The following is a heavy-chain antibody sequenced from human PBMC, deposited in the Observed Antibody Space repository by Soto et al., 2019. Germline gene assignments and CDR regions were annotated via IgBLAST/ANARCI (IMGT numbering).Heavy chain of an antibody. CDR1: GDSISGAAYY. V-gene: IGHV4-31*03. D-gene: IGHD3-9*01. J-gene: IGHJ4*02. Sequence: QVQLQESGPGLVKPSQTLSLTCSVSGDSISGAAYYWSWIRQHPGKGLEWIGYIYYSGSTYYNTSLNSRVIISIDTSENPFSLELSSVTAADTAMYYCARVSILTGYQHFDYWGQGTLVTVSS. CDR2: IYYSGST. CDR3: ARVSILTGYQHFDY.